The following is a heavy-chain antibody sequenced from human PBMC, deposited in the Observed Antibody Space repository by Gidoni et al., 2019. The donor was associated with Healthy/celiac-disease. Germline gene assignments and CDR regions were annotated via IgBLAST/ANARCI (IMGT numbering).Heavy chain of an antibody. V-gene: IGHV4-61*02. J-gene: IGHJ4*02. Sequence: LEWIGRIYTSGSTNYNPSLKSRVTISVDTPKNQFSLKRSSVTAADTAVYYCARETETTTVTIFDYWGQGTLVTVSS. D-gene: IGHD4-17*01. CDR2: IYTSGST. CDR3: ARETETTTVTIFDY.